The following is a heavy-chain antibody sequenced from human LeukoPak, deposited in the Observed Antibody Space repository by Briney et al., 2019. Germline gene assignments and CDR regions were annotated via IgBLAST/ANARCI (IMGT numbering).Heavy chain of an antibody. D-gene: IGHD2-21*01. CDR1: GFSFNSAA. CDR3: AKDIQGSY. CDR2: VSSSGANT. V-gene: IGHV3-23*01. Sequence: GGSLRLSCAASGFSFNSAAMTWVRQAPGKGLEWVSLVSSSGANTYYADSVKGRFTISRDNSKNTVYLQMNSLRAEDTAIYYCAKDIQGSYWGQGTLVAVSS. J-gene: IGHJ4*02.